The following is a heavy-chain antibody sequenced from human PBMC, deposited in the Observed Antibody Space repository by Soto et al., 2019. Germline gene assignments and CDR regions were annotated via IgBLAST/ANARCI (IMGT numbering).Heavy chain of an antibody. V-gene: IGHV5-51*01. J-gene: IGHJ6*02. CDR2: IYPGDSDT. D-gene: IGHD6-13*01. Sequence: GASLKISCKGSGYSFTSYWIGWVRQMPGKGLEWMGIIYPGDSDTRYSPSFQGQVTISADKSISTAYLQWSSLKASDTAIYYCARTAAAGKYYYVLDVWVQGTTVTVSS. CDR3: ARTAAAGKYYYVLDV. CDR1: GYSFTSYW.